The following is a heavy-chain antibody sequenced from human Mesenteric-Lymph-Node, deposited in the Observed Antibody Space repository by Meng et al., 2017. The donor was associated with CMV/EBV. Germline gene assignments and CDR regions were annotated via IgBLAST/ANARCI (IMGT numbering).Heavy chain of an antibody. CDR2: IKSKTDGGTT. J-gene: IGHJ5*02. V-gene: IGHV3-15*01. D-gene: IGHD2-2*01. CDR3: TTGGIVVVPAASTRFDP. CDR1: TFSNGW. Sequence: TFSNGWMSWVRQATGKGLEWVGCIKSKTDGGTTDYAAPVKGRFTISRDDSKNTLYLQMNSLKTEDTAVYYCTTGGIVVVPAASTRFDPWGQGTLVTVSP.